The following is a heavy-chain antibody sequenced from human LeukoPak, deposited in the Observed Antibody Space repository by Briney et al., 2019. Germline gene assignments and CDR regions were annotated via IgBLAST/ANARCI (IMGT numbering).Heavy chain of an antibody. V-gene: IGHV4-34*01. Sequence: PSETLSLTCTVSGGSISSYYWSWIRQPPGKGLEWIGEINHSGSTNYNPSLKSRVTISVDTSKNQFSLKLSSVTAADTAVYYCARIPHSSGYYHRYYYYGMDVWGQGTTVTVSS. D-gene: IGHD3-22*01. CDR3: ARIPHSSGYYHRYYYYGMDV. J-gene: IGHJ6*02. CDR1: GGSISSYY. CDR2: INHSGST.